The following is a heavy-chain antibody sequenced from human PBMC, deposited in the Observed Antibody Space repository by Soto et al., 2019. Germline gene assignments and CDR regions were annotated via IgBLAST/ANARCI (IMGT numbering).Heavy chain of an antibody. J-gene: IGHJ4*02. Sequence: EMQLVESGGGLVKPGGSLRLSCKVSGFSLSSLNWVRQAPGKGLEWVSSISAAGRDIHYADSVKGRFTISRDNANNTMSLKMNSLRDGDTAVYYCTRGRGDFDSWGQGTLVIVSS. CDR1: GFSLSSL. CDR2: ISAAGRDI. D-gene: IGHD3-10*01. CDR3: TRGRGDFDS. V-gene: IGHV3-21*02.